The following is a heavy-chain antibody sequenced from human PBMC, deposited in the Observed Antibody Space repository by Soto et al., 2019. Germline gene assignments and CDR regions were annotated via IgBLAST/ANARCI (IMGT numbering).Heavy chain of an antibody. CDR3: ARDHLILPAHDFFYGSDV. V-gene: IGHV3-7*03. CDR2: IPQDGVDG. D-gene: IGHD2-21*02. J-gene: IGHJ6*02. Sequence: SLRLSCEVSGFTFSMYSMSWVRQSPGKGLEWVAKIPQDGVDGHYADSVKGRFTISRDNGKNSLYLQLNNLRAEDTAVYYCARDHLILPAHDFFYGSDVWGRGATVTVSS. CDR1: GFTFSMYS.